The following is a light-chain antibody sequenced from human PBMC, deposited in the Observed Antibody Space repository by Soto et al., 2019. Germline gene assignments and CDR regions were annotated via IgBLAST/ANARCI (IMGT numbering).Light chain of an antibody. CDR2: KAS. J-gene: IGKJ1*01. Sequence: DIQMTQSTSTLSGSLGDRVTITGPASQTISSWLAWYQQKPGKAPKLLIYKASTLKSGVPSRFSGSGSGTEFTLTISSLQPDDFATYYCQHYNSYSEAFGQGTKVDIK. CDR1: QTISSW. CDR3: QHYNSYSEA. V-gene: IGKV1-5*03.